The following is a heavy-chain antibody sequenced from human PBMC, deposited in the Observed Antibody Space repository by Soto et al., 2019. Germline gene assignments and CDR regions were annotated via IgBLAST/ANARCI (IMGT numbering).Heavy chain of an antibody. CDR1: GGSISSGGYY. CDR3: ARAPYSSSYYYYYGMDV. V-gene: IGHV4-31*03. CDR2: IYYSGST. Sequence: QVQLQESGPGLVKPSQTLSLTCTVSGGSISSGGYYWSWIRQHPGKGLEWIGYIYYSGSTYYNPSLKSRVTISVDTSKNQFSLKLSSVTDADTAVYYGARAPYSSSYYYYYGMDVWGQGTTVTVSS. J-gene: IGHJ6*02. D-gene: IGHD6-13*01.